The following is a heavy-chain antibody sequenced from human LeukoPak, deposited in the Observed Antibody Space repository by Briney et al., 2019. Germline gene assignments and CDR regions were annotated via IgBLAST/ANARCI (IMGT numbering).Heavy chain of an antibody. Sequence: GESLKISCKGSGYSFTRYWISWVRQMPGKGLEWMGRIDPSDSYTNYSPSFQGHVTISADKSISTAYLQWSSLKASDTAMYYCARQRTAVDYYYGMDVWGKGTTVTASS. J-gene: IGHJ6*04. CDR1: GYSFTRYW. CDR3: ARQRTAVDYYYGMDV. CDR2: IDPSDSYT. V-gene: IGHV5-10-1*01. D-gene: IGHD6-19*01.